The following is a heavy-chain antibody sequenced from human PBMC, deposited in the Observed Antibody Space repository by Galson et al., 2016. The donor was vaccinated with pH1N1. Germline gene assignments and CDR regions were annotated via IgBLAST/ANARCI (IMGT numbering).Heavy chain of an antibody. D-gene: IGHD2-21*02. J-gene: IGHJ4*03. V-gene: IGHV5-51*01. CDR3: AGLAHCSGDCYSMGPWGYFDF. Sequence: QSGAEVKKPGESLKISCKGSGSIFIGHWIAWVRQKPGNGLEWMGIIYPGDSDPRYSPSFAGQVTNSADKSPNTAYLRWSSLKASDTAMYYCAGLAHCSGDCYSMGPWGYFDFWGQGTLVAVSS. CDR2: IYPGDSDP. CDR1: GSIFIGHW.